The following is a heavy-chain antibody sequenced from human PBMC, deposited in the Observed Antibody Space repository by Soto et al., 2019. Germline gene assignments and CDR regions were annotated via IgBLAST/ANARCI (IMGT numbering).Heavy chain of an antibody. CDR2: ISYDGSNK. V-gene: IGHV3-30-3*01. CDR1: GFTFSSYA. CDR3: ARDRQQLGLYYYDGMDV. Sequence: GGSLRLSCAASGFTFSSYAMHWVRQAPGKGLEWVAVISYDGSNKYYADSVKGRFTISRDNSKNTLYLQMNSLRAEDTAVYYCARDRQQLGLYYYDGMDVWGQGTTVTVSS. J-gene: IGHJ6*02. D-gene: IGHD6-13*01.